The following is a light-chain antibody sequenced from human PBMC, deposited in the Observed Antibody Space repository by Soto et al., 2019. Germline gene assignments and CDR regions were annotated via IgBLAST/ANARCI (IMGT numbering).Light chain of an antibody. Sequence: FAMPPSPLSVPTPLCQPASIPSMPTHSFVNRDGIAYFSWFQQRPGRAPRRLIYKVSDRDSGVPERFSGSGSGTKFTLKIGRVEPEDFGVYYCKHCISWSETFGQGTKVDIK. V-gene: IGKV2-30*01. CDR2: KVS. CDR3: KHCISWSET. CDR1: HSFVNRDGIAY. J-gene: IGKJ1*01.